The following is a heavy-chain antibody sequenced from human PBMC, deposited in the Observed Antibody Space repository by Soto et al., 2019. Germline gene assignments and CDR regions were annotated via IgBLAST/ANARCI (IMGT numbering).Heavy chain of an antibody. J-gene: IGHJ4*02. CDR3: AKAQYQWLFDY. Sequence: GSLRLSCAASGLTFSSYAMNWVRQAPGKGLEWVSGISGDGSGTYYADSVKGRFTISRDNSKNTLYLQMNSLRAEDTAVYYCAKAQYQWLFDYWGQGTLVTVSS. CDR1: GLTFSSYA. V-gene: IGHV3-23*01. CDR2: ISGDGSGT. D-gene: IGHD6-19*01.